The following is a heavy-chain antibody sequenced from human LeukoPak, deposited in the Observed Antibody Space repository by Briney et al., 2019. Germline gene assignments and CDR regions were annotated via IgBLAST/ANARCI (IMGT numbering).Heavy chain of an antibody. Sequence: PGGSLRLSCAASGFTFTTYWMGWVRQAPGKGLEWVAVVADDEKTIFYADSLKGRFTVSRDNSKNTVFLQMNSLRDEDTAVYYCAREKQSGGTPFDYWGQGSLVTVSS. D-gene: IGHD1-26*01. CDR1: GFTFTTYW. CDR2: VADDEKTI. CDR3: AREKQSGGTPFDY. V-gene: IGHV3-30*03. J-gene: IGHJ4*02.